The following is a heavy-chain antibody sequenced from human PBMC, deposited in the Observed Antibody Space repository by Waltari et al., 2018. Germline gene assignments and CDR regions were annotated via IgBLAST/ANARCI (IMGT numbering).Heavy chain of an antibody. D-gene: IGHD2-21*02. CDR1: GGTFSNYS. J-gene: IGHJ6*02. Sequence: QVQLVQSGAEVKSPGSSLKVSCKASGGTFSNYSINWVRQAPGPGLEWMGRISPILSITNNAQNFQGRVTILADKSTNTAYMELGSLRSEDTAMYYCARGGSTVVTGIYYYYGLDVWGQGTTVTVSS. CDR2: ISPILSIT. CDR3: ARGGSTVVTGIYYYYGLDV. V-gene: IGHV1-69*04.